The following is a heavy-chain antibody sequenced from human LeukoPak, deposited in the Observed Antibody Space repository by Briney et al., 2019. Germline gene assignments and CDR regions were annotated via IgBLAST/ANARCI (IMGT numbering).Heavy chain of an antibody. CDR2: IIPIFGTA. V-gene: IGHV1-69*05. J-gene: IGHJ4*02. Sequence: ASVKVSCKASGGTFSSYAISWVRQAPGQGLEWMGRIIPIFGTANYAQKFQGRVTITTDESTSTAYMELSSLRSEDTAVYYCARVAGIAAAFDCWGQGTLVTVSS. CDR1: GGTFSSYA. CDR3: ARVAGIAAAFDC. D-gene: IGHD6-13*01.